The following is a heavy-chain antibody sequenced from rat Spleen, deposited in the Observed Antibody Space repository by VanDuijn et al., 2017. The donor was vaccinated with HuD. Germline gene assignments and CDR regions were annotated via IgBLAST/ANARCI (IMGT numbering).Heavy chain of an antibody. CDR3: VGQDTSGYSNWFAY. Sequence: EVQLVESGGGLVQPGRSLKLSCAASGFTFSNFDMAWVRQAPTKGLEWVASISPSGVTYYRDSVKGRFTVSRENARSTLYLLMDSLRSEDTATYYCVGQDTSGYSNWFAYWGQGTLVTVSS. J-gene: IGHJ3*01. CDR2: ISPSGVT. V-gene: IGHV5-25*01. CDR1: GFTFSNFD. D-gene: IGHD4-3*01.